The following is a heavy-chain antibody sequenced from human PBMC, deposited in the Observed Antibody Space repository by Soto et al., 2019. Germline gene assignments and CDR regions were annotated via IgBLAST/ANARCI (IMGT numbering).Heavy chain of an antibody. CDR1: GGTFSSYT. V-gene: IGHV1-69*04. CDR3: AREGPNNWSYYFDY. D-gene: IGHD1-1*01. CDR2: IIPILGIA. J-gene: IGHJ4*02. Sequence: SVKVSCKASGGTFSSYTISWVRHAPGQGLEWMGRIIPILGIANYAQKFQGRVTITADKSTSTAYMELSSLRSEDTAVYYCAREGPNNWSYYFDYWGQGTLVTVSS.